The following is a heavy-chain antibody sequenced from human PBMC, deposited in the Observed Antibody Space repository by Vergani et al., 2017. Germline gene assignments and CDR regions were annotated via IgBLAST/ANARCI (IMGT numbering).Heavy chain of an antibody. J-gene: IGHJ4*02. CDR3: ARDSPYSSSWYYFDY. Sequence: EVQLLESGGGLVQPGGSLRLSCAASGFTFSSYAMSWVRQAPGKGLEWVSAISGSGGSTYYADSVKGRFTIARDNSKNTLYLQMNSLRAEDTAVYYCARDSPYSSSWYYFDYWGQGTLVTVSS. V-gene: IGHV3-23*01. CDR2: ISGSGGST. CDR1: GFTFSSYA. D-gene: IGHD6-13*01.